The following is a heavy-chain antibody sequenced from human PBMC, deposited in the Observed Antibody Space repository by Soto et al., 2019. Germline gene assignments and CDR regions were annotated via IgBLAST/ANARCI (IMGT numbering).Heavy chain of an antibody. CDR1: GFTFSSYG. J-gene: IGHJ4*02. V-gene: IGHV3-30*18. Sequence: GGSLRLSCAASGFTFSSYGMHWVRQAPGKGLEWVAVISYDGSNKYYADSVKGRFTISRDNSKNTLYLQMNSLRAEDTAVYYCAKLPGVGMITALRDDYWGQGTLVTVSS. CDR2: ISYDGSNK. CDR3: AKLPGVGMITALRDDY. D-gene: IGHD3-22*01.